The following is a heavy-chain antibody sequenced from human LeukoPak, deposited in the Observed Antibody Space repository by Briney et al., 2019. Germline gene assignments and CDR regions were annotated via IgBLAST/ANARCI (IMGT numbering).Heavy chain of an antibody. V-gene: IGHV3-21*01. D-gene: IGHD7-27*01. J-gene: IGHJ4*02. CDR2: ISSSSSYI. Sequence: GSLRLSCAASGFTFSSYSMNWVRQAPGKGLEWVSSISSSSSYIYYADSVKGRFTISRDNAKNSLYLQMNSLRVEDTAVYYCARGELGKKDYWGQGTLVTVSS. CDR3: ARGELGKKDY. CDR1: GFTFSSYS.